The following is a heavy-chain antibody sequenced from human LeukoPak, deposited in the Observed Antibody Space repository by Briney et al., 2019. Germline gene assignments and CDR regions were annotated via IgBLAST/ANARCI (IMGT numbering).Heavy chain of an antibody. J-gene: IGHJ4*02. V-gene: IGHV1-69*13. CDR1: GGTFSSYA. CDR3: ATQSENYYDSSGYYREAPSFDY. CDR2: IIPIFGTA. Sequence: ASVKVSCKASGGTFSSYAISWVRQAPGQGLEWMGGIIPIFGTANYAQKFQGRVTITADESTSTAYMELSSLRSEDTAVYYCATQSENYYDSSGYYREAPSFDYWGQGTLVTVSS. D-gene: IGHD3-22*01.